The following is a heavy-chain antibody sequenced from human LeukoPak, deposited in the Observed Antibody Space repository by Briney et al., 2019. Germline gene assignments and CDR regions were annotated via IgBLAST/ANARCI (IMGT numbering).Heavy chain of an antibody. J-gene: IGHJ6*03. Sequence: GGPLRLSCAASGFTFSSNSMNWVRQAQGQGLEWVSSISSSSSYISYADSVKGRFTISRDNAKNSLYLQMNSLRAEDTAVYYCAREVSGAYGSGSYFRLIFYMDVWGKGTTVTVSS. CDR3: AREVSGAYGSGSYFRLIFYMDV. CDR1: GFTFSSNS. D-gene: IGHD3-10*01. V-gene: IGHV3-21*01. CDR2: ISSSSSYI.